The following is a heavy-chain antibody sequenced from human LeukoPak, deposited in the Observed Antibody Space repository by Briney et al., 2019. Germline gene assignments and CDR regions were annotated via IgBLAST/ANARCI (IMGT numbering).Heavy chain of an antibody. CDR3: ARDAPQPGIAVAGQGEDWFDP. Sequence: VASVKVSCKASGYTFTSYGISWVRQAPGQGLEWMGWISAYNGNTNYAQKLQGRVTMTTDTSTSTAYMELRSLRSDDTAVYYCARDAPQPGIAVAGQGEDWFDPWGQGTLVTVSS. V-gene: IGHV1-18*01. CDR2: ISAYNGNT. D-gene: IGHD6-19*01. J-gene: IGHJ5*02. CDR1: GYTFTSYG.